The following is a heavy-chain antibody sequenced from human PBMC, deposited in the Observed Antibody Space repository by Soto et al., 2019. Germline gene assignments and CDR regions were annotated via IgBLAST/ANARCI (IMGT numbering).Heavy chain of an antibody. Sequence: SETLSLTCAVYGGSFSGFYWSWIRQPPGKGLEWIGSIYYSGSTYYNPSLKSRVTISVDTSKNQFSLKLSSVTAADTAVYYCARLMYDFWSGYYYFDYWGQGTLVTVSS. V-gene: IGHV4-34*01. CDR3: ARLMYDFWSGYYYFDY. J-gene: IGHJ4*02. D-gene: IGHD3-3*01. CDR2: IYYSGST. CDR1: GGSFSGFY.